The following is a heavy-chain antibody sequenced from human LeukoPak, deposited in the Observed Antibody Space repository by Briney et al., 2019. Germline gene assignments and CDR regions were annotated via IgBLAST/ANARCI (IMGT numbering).Heavy chain of an antibody. Sequence: SETLSLTCIVSGYSISSDCYWGWIRQPPGKGLEWIGSVYHTGSTYYNPSLKSRVTISVDTSKNQFSLKLSSVTAADTAVYYCARDSGYSSGWTYRYYYYYMDVWGKGTTVTVSS. V-gene: IGHV4-38-2*02. CDR2: VYHTGST. J-gene: IGHJ6*03. CDR3: ARDSGYSSGWTYRYYYYYMDV. D-gene: IGHD6-19*01. CDR1: GYSISSDCY.